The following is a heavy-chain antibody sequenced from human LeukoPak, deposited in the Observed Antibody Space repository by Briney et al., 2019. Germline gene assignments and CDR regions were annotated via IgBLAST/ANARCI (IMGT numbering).Heavy chain of an antibody. V-gene: IGHV1-2*06. J-gene: IGHJ5*02. Sequence: ASVKVSCKAAGYIFTDYYMHWVRQAPGQGLEWMGRINPNTGGTNYAQKFQGRVTMTRDTSISTAYMELSRLTSDATAVYYCARGGSGSYSNWFDPWGQGTLVTVSS. CDR1: GYIFTDYY. D-gene: IGHD3-10*01. CDR3: ARGGSGSYSNWFDP. CDR2: INPNTGGT.